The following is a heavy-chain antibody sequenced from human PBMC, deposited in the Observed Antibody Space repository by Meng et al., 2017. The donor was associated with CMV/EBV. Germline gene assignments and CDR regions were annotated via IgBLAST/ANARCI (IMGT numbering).Heavy chain of an antibody. CDR1: GGSVSSGSYY. D-gene: IGHD6-6*01. J-gene: IGHJ4*02. V-gene: IGHV4-61*01. CDR3: ARDHPDSSLGY. Sequence: CTVSGGSVSSGSYYWSWIRQPPGKGLEWIGYTYYSGSTNYNPSLKSRVTISVDTSKNQFSLKLSSVTAADTAVYYCARDHPDSSLGYWGQGTLVTVSS. CDR2: TYYSGST.